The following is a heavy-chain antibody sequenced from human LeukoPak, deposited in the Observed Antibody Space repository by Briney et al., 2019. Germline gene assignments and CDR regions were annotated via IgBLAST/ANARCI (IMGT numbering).Heavy chain of an antibody. CDR2: INPNSGGT. Sequence: ASVKVSCKASGYTFTGYYMHWVRQAPGQGLEWMGWINPNSGGTNYAQKFQGRATMTRDTSTSTVYMELSSLRSEDTAVYYCARDPAGDGYNQWYFDYWGQGTLVTVSS. J-gene: IGHJ4*02. CDR3: ARDPAGDGYNQWYFDY. D-gene: IGHD5-24*01. CDR1: GYTFTGYY. V-gene: IGHV1-2*02.